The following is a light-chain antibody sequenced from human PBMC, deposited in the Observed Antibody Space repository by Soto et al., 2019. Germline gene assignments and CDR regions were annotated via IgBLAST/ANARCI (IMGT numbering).Light chain of an antibody. J-gene: IGKJ5*01. Sequence: DILMTQSPDSLAVSLGERATINCKSSQSIFYSSNNKNYLAWFQQKPGQPPKLLIYWASTRESGVPDRFSGSGSGTDFTLTISGLQAEDVAVYYCQQYNNWPITFGQGTRLEIK. CDR2: WAS. CDR1: QSIFYSSNNKNY. CDR3: QQYNNWPIT. V-gene: IGKV4-1*01.